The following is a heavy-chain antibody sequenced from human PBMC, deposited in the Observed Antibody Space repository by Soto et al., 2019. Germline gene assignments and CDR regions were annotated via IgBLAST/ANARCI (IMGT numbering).Heavy chain of an antibody. CDR2: IYTSGST. CDR3: ARHGVYSSSWEGDGMDV. J-gene: IGHJ6*02. V-gene: IGHV4-4*07. Sequence: LETLSLTCTVSGGSISSYYWSWIRQPAGKGLEWIGRIYTSGSTNYNPSLKSRVTMSVDTSKNQFSLKLSSVTAADTAVYYCARHGVYSSSWEGDGMDVWGQGTTVTVSS. CDR1: GGSISSYY. D-gene: IGHD6-13*01.